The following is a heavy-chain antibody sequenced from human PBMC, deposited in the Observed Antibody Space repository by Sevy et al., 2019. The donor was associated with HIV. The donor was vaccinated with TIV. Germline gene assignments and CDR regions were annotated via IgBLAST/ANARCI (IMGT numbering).Heavy chain of an antibody. CDR3: ARAPTAPNGMDV. CDR1: GDSIDSNY. CDR2: LYYSGVT. J-gene: IGHJ6*02. D-gene: IGHD1-1*01. V-gene: IGHV4-59*01. Sequence: SETLSLTCTVSGDSIDSNYWNWIRQPPGKGLEWIGYLYYSGVTNYNPSLKSRVTISVDTSKNQFSLKLRSVTAADTAVYYCARAPTAPNGMDVWGQWTTVTVSS.